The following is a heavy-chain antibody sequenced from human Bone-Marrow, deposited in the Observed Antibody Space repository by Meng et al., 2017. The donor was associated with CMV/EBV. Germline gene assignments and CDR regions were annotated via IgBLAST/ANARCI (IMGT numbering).Heavy chain of an antibody. J-gene: IGHJ4*02. CDR3: ARGGITGYCSSTSCYDDY. V-gene: IGHV4-59*01. Sequence: SETLSLTCTVSGGSISSYYWSWIRQPPGKGLEWIGYIYYSGSTNYNPSLKSRVTISVDTSKNQFSLKLSSVTAADTAVYYCARGGITGYCSSTSCYDDYWGQGTLVTVYS. CDR2: IYYSGST. D-gene: IGHD2-2*01. CDR1: GGSISSYY.